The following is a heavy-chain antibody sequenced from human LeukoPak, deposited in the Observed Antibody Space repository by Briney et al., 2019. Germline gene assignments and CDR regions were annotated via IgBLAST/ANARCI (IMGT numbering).Heavy chain of an antibody. CDR1: GFTFSSYA. CDR3: AKLLQHNYGDFPGD. J-gene: IGHJ4*02. Sequence: LGGSLRLSCAASGFTFSSYAMSWVRQAPGKELERVSAISGSGGSTYYADSVKGRFTISRDNSKNTLYLQMNSLRAEDTAVYYCAKLLQHNYGDFPGDWGQGTLVTVSS. CDR2: ISGSGGST. D-gene: IGHD4-17*01. V-gene: IGHV3-23*01.